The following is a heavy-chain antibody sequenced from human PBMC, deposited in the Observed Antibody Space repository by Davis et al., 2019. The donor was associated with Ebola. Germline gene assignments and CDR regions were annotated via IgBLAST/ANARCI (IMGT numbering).Heavy chain of an antibody. CDR2: ISAYNGNT. CDR3: ARDQLFGRFGELLYDYYYYGMDV. V-gene: IGHV1-18*04. J-gene: IGHJ6*04. CDR1: GYTFTSYG. D-gene: IGHD3-10*01. Sequence: ASVTVSCKASGYTFTSYGISWVRQAPGQGLEWMGWISAYNGNTNYAQKLQGRVTMTTDTSTSTAYMELRSLRSDDTAVYYCARDQLFGRFGELLYDYYYYGMDVWGKGTTVTVSS.